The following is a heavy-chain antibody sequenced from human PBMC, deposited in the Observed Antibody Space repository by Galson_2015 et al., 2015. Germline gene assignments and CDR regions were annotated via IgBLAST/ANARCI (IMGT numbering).Heavy chain of an antibody. D-gene: IGHD5-12*01. V-gene: IGHV3-23*01. CDR2: ISGSGSRT. CDR3: ARADPCGYDSFYYYFYGMDF. J-gene: IGHJ6*02. CDR1: GFTFSSYA. Sequence: SLRLSCAASGFTFSSYAMSWVRQAPGKGLEWVSTISGSGSRTYYADSVKGRFTISRDNSKNTLYLQMNSLRAEDTDVYYCARADPCGYDSFYYYFYGMDFWGQGTTVTVSS.